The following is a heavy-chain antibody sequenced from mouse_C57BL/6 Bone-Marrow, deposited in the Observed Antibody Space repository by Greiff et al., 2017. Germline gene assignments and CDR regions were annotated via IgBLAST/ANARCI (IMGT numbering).Heavy chain of an antibody. J-gene: IGHJ4*01. D-gene: IGHD1-1*01. CDR3: ARGYYGPRDY. CDR2: IYPSDSET. V-gene: IGHV1-61*01. Sequence: VQLQQSGAELVRPGSSVKLSCKASGYTFTSYWMDWVKQRPGQGLEWIGNIYPSDSETHYNQKFKDKATLTVDKSSSTAYMQLSSLTSEDSAVYYCARGYYGPRDYWGQGTSVTVSS. CDR1: GYTFTSYW.